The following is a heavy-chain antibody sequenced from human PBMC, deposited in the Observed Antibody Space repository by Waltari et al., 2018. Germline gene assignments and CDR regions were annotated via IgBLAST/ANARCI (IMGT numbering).Heavy chain of an antibody. CDR3: ARDPVTSSYPEYYFDY. D-gene: IGHD4-4*01. Sequence: EVQLVESGGGLVQPGGSLRLSCAASGFTFSSYWMSWVRQAPGKGLEWVANIKQDGSEKYYVDSGKGRFTISRDNAKNSLYLQMNSLRAEDTAVYYCARDPVTSSYPEYYFDYWGQGTLVTVSS. V-gene: IGHV3-7*01. CDR1: GFTFSSYW. J-gene: IGHJ4*02. CDR2: IKQDGSEK.